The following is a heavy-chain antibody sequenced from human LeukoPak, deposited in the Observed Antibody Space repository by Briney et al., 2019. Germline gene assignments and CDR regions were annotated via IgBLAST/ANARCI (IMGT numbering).Heavy chain of an antibody. CDR1: GGSTSSDY. J-gene: IGHJ2*01. CDR2: VYNSGDT. V-gene: IGHV4-59*08. CDR3: ARLTLGAYFDL. Sequence: PSETLSLTCTVSGGSTSSDYWSWIRQSPAKGLEWVGYVYNSGDTGKNPSLKSRGTIVLDTSKNQCSLTLTSVTAADTAVYYCARLTLGAYFDLWARGTLVPVSS. D-gene: IGHD3-16*01.